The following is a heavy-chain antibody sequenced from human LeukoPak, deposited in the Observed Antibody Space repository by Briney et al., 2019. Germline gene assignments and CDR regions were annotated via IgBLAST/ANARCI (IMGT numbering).Heavy chain of an antibody. CDR2: ISYDGSNK. Sequence: GGSLRLSCAASGFTFSSYGMHWVRQAPGKGLEWVAVISYDGSNKYYADSVKGRFTISRDNSKNTLYLQMNSLRAEDTAVCYCAKDSVGATTFFNYFDYWGQGTLVTVSS. V-gene: IGHV3-30*18. CDR1: GFTFSSYG. CDR3: AKDSVGATTFFNYFDY. J-gene: IGHJ4*02. D-gene: IGHD1-26*01.